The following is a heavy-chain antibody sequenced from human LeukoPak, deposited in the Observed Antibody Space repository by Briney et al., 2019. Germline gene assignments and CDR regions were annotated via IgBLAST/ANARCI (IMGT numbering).Heavy chain of an antibody. CDR2: IWYDGSNK. J-gene: IGHJ4*02. CDR3: ARGKRGFIYGSDF. Sequence: GGSLRLSCAGSRFTFSSYAMHWVRQAPGKGVEWVALIWYDGSNKYYADFVKGRFSISRDNSKNTLSLQMNSLRVEDTALYYCARGKRGFIYGSDFWGQGTLVTVSS. CDR1: RFTFSSYA. V-gene: IGHV3-33*01. D-gene: IGHD5-18*01.